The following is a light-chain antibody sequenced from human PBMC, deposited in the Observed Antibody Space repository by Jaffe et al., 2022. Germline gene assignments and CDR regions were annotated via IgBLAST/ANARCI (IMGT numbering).Light chain of an antibody. CDR1: SSDVDNYNY. CDR3: CSFAGSYTSYV. V-gene: IGLV2-11*01. CDR2: DVS. Sequence: QSALTQPRSVSESPGQSVTISCTGTSSDVDNYNYVSWYQHHPGKAPKLMIYDVSKRPSGVPDRFSGSKSGNTASLTISGLQAEDEADYYCCSFAGSYTSYVFGTGTKVTVL. J-gene: IGLJ1*01.